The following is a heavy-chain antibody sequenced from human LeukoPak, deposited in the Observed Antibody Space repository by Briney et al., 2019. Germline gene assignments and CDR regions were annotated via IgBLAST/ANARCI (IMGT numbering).Heavy chain of an antibody. CDR3: ARRPAMVTSNWFDP. CDR2: IYSGGST. V-gene: IGHV3-66*04. D-gene: IGHD5-18*01. J-gene: IGHJ5*02. CDR1: GFTVSSNY. Sequence: GGSLRLSCAASGFTVSSNYMSWVRQAPGKGLEWVSVIYSGGSTYYADSVKGRFTISRDNSKNTLYLQMNSLRAEDTAVYYCARRPAMVTSNWFDPWGQGTLVTVSS.